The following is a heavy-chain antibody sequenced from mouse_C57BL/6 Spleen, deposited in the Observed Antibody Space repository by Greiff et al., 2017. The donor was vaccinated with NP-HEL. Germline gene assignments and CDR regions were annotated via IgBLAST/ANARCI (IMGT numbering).Heavy chain of an antibody. CDR3: ARRSNYEGNYAMDY. J-gene: IGHJ4*01. CDR2: ISSGSSTI. Sequence: EVQVVESGGGLVKPGGSLKLSCAASGFTFSDYGMHWVRQAPEKGLEWVAYISSGSSTIYYVDTVKGRFTISRDNAKNTLFLQMTSLRSEDTAMYYCARRSNYEGNYAMDYWGQGTSVTVSS. V-gene: IGHV5-17*01. CDR1: GFTFSDYG. D-gene: IGHD2-5*01.